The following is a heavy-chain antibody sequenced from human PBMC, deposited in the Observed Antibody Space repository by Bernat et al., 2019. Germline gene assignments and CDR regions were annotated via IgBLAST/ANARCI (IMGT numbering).Heavy chain of an antibody. J-gene: IGHJ4*02. V-gene: IGHV4-39*01. D-gene: IGHD3-9*01. Sequence: QLQLQESGPGLVKPSETLSLTCTVSGGSISSSSYYWGWIRQPPGKGLEWIGSIYYSGSIYYNPSLKSRVTISVDTSKNQFSLKLSSVTAADTAVYYCARRMAYYDILTGYSPGYFDYWGQGTLVTVSS. CDR3: ARRMAYYDILTGYSPGYFDY. CDR2: IYYSGSI. CDR1: GGSISSSSYY.